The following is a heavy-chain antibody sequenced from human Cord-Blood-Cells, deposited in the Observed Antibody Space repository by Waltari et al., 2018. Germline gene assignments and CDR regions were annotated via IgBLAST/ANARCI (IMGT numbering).Heavy chain of an antibody. Sequence: QVQLQQWGAGLLRPSEPLYPPCAVYGGSFSGYSWSWISQPPGKGLELIGEINHSGSTNYNPSLKSRVTISVDTSKNQFSLKLSSVTAADTAVYYCAALYCSGGSCSPERRYFDYWGQGTLVTVSS. V-gene: IGHV4-34*01. CDR2: INHSGST. J-gene: IGHJ4*02. D-gene: IGHD2-15*01. CDR1: GGSFSGYS. CDR3: AALYCSGGSCSPERRYFDY.